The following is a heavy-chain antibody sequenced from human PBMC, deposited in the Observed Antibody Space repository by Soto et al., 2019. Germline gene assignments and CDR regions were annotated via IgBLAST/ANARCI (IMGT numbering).Heavy chain of an antibody. J-gene: IGHJ4*02. CDR3: SRGGFTRGWWCRF. CDR2: IKQDGSET. CDR1: GFTFSNDW. D-gene: IGHD2-8*02. Sequence: EVLLVESGGGLVQPGGSLRLSCAASGFTFSNDWMTWVRQAPGKGLEWVANIKQDGSETDYVDSVRGRFTISRDNAKNSLYVQMNSLIDEDTAVYSCSRGGFTRGWWCRFWGQGTLVTVSS. V-gene: IGHV3-7*04.